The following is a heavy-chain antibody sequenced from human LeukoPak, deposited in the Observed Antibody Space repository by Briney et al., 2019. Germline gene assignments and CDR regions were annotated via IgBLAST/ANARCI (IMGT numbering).Heavy chain of an antibody. J-gene: IGHJ4*02. V-gene: IGHV4-34*01. D-gene: IGHD6-19*01. CDR3: ARGVSVAGNYFDY. CDR2: INHSGST. Sequence: SETLSLTCAVYGGSFSVYYWSWIRQPPGKGLEWIGEINHSGSTNYNPSLKSRVTISVDTSKNQFSLKLSSVTAADTAVYYCARGVSVAGNYFDYWGQGTLVTVSS. CDR1: GGSFSVYY.